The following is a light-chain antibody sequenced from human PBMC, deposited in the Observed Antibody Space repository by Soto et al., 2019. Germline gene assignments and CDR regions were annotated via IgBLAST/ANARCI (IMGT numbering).Light chain of an antibody. CDR3: CSYAGSYTLV. Sequence: QSVLTQPRSVSGSPGQSVTISCTGTSSDVGGYNYVSWYQQHPGKAPKLMIYDVSNRPSGDPDRFSGSKSGNTVSLTISGLQAEDEAYYYCCSYAGSYTLVFGGGTKVTVL. V-gene: IGLV2-11*01. J-gene: IGLJ2*01. CDR2: DVS. CDR1: SSDVGGYNY.